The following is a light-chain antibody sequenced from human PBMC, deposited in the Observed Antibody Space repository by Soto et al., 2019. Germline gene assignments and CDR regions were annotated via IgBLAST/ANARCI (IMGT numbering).Light chain of an antibody. CDR2: GAS. CDR1: QDISVY. V-gene: IGKV1-33*01. Sequence: DIQMTQSPSSLSASAGDRVTITCQASQDISVYLGWFQQRPGKAPKLLIYGASNLEPGVPSRFSGSGSGTDCHLTISSLQPADIATYYCQQYYNLPLTFVGGTQVEIK. CDR3: QQYYNLPLT. J-gene: IGKJ4*01.